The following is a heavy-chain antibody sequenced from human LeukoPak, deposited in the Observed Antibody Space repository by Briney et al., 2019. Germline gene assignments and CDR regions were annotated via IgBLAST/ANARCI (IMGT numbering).Heavy chain of an antibody. CDR2: IYPGDSDT. J-gene: IGHJ3*02. Sequence: GESLKISCKGSGYSFTSYWIGWVRQMPGKGLERMGIIYPGDSDTRYSPSFQGQVTVSADKSISTAYLQWSSLKAPDTAMYYCARQDTAMVLDAFDIWGQGTMVTVSS. V-gene: IGHV5-51*01. CDR3: ARQDTAMVLDAFDI. CDR1: GYSFTSYW. D-gene: IGHD5-18*01.